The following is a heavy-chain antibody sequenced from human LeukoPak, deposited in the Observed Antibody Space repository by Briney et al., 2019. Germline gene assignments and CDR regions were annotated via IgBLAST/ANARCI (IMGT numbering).Heavy chain of an antibody. CDR3: AKDGQATYYDFWSGYPESYYFDY. CDR1: KFNFHNYG. Sequence: GGSLRLSCTTPKFNFHNYGLTWVRQAPGKELEWVSSISGSGGSTQYAASVQGRFTISRDNSKNTLYLQMNSLRAEDTAVYYCAKDGQATYYDFWSGYPESYYFDYWGQGTLVTVSS. J-gene: IGHJ4*02. CDR2: ISGSGGST. D-gene: IGHD3-3*01. V-gene: IGHV3-23*01.